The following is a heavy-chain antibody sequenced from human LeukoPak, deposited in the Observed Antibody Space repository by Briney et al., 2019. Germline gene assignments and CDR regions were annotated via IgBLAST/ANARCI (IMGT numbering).Heavy chain of an antibody. D-gene: IGHD4-17*01. J-gene: IGHJ6*02. V-gene: IGHV4-39*01. CDR3: ATRSYYGDYGYGMDV. Sequence: PSETLSLTCTVSGGSISSSSYYWGWVRQPPGRGLEWIGNIYYTGSTYYNPSLKSQVTISVDTSKKQFSLKLSSVTAADTAVYYCATRSYYGDYGYGMDVWGQGTTVTVSS. CDR1: GGSISSSSYY. CDR2: IYYTGST.